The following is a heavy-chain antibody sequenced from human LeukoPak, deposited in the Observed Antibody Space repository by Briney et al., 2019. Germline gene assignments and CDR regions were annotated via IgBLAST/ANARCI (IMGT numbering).Heavy chain of an antibody. CDR2: IYTSGST. D-gene: IGHD6-19*01. J-gene: IGHJ4*02. CDR3: ARDIAVRGPDGYYFDY. V-gene: IGHV4-4*07. Sequence: SETLSLTCTVSGGSISSYYWSWIRRPAGKGLEWIGRIYTSGSTNYNPSLKSRVTMSVDTSKNQFSLKLSSVTAADTAVYYCARDIAVRGPDGYYFDYWGQGTLVTVSS. CDR1: GGSISSYY.